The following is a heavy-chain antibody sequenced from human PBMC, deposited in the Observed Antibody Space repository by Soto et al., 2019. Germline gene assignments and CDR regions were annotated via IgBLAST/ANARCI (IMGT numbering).Heavy chain of an antibody. CDR2: ISAYNGNT. CDR3: AREGVVAAASEPPTYYYYGMDV. J-gene: IGHJ6*02. CDR1: GYTFTSYG. V-gene: IGHV1-18*01. Sequence: GASVKVSCKASGYTFTSYGISWVRQAPGQGLEWMGWISAYNGNTNYAQKLQGRVTMTTDTSTSTAYMELRSLRSDDTAVYYCAREGVVAAASEPPTYYYYGMDVWGQGTTVTVS. D-gene: IGHD2-15*01.